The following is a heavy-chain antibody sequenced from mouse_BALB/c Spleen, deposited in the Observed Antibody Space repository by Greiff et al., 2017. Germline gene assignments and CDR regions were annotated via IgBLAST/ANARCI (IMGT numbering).Heavy chain of an antibody. J-gene: IGHJ2*01. CDR3: ARRGTTVALDY. D-gene: IGHD1-1*01. Sequence: DLVKPGASVKLSCKASGYTFTSYWINWIKQRPGQGLEWIGRIAPGSGSTYYNEMFKGKATLTVDTSSSTAYIQLSSLSSEDSAVYFCARRGTTVALDYWGQGTTLTVSS. V-gene: IGHV1S41*01. CDR2: IAPGSGST. CDR1: GYTFTSYW.